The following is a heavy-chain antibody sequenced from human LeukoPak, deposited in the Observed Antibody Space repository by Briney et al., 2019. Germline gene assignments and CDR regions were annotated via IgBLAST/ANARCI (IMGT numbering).Heavy chain of an antibody. CDR1: GGSISSYY. CDR3: ARQIIAAGKNYYGMDV. V-gene: IGHV4-4*07. J-gene: IGHJ6*02. Sequence: SETLSLTCTVSGGSISSYYWTWIRQPAGKGLEWIGRIYTSGSTNYNPSLKSRVTMSVDTSNSQFSLNLSSVTAADTAVYYCARQIIAAGKNYYGMDVWGQGTTVTVSS. CDR2: IYTSGST. D-gene: IGHD6-13*01.